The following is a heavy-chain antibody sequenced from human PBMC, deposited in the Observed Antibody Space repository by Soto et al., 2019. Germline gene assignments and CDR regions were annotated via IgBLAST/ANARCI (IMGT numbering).Heavy chain of an antibody. Sequence: VQLVESGGGVVQPGRSLRLLCEASGFSFSRYGMHWVRQAPGMGLEWVAVISWDGLAQYYADSVKGRFTISRDNSQSTLYPQMNSLRTEDTAIYYCAKETIQVGGPNYFDYWGQGALVTVSS. V-gene: IGHV3-30*18. CDR3: AKETIQVGGPNYFDY. J-gene: IGHJ4*02. CDR2: ISWDGLAQ. CDR1: GFSFSRYG. D-gene: IGHD1-1*01.